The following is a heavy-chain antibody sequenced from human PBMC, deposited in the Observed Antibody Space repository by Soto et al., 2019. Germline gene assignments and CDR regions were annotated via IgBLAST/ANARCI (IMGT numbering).Heavy chain of an antibody. CDR2: IGGSGGTK. D-gene: IGHD3-10*01. V-gene: IGHV3-48*03. CDR1: GFSFSSYE. CDR3: ARDRGGDVGQFLFPDGFDL. J-gene: IGHJ3*01. Sequence: GGSLRLSCAASGFSFSSYEMNWVRQAPGKGLEWISYIGGSGGTKYSADSVKGRFIISRDNAQNSLYLQMNSLRVEDTGVYYCARDRGGDVGQFLFPDGFDLWGQGTMVTVSS.